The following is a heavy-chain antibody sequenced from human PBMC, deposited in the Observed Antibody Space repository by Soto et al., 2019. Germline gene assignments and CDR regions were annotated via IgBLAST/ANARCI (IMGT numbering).Heavy chain of an antibody. J-gene: IGHJ6*02. CDR2: ISYDGSNK. D-gene: IGHD1-1*01. CDR3: PKDRSRNWNYGMDV. CDR1: GFTFSSYG. V-gene: IGHV3-30*18. Sequence: RGSLRLSCAASGFTFSSYGMHWVRQAPGKGLEWVAVISYDGSNKYYADSVKGRFTISRDNSKNTLYLQMNSLRAEDTAVYYCPKDRSRNWNYGMDVWGQETTVTVSS.